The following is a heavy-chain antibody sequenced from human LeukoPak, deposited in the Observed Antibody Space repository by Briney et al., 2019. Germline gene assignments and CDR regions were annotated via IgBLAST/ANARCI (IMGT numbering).Heavy chain of an antibody. CDR2: IYSGGST. CDR1: GFTVSSNY. D-gene: IGHD6-6*01. CDR3: ARGHYSSSSYYFDY. V-gene: IGHV3-66*02. Sequence: GGSLRLSCAASGFTVSSNYMSWLRQAPGKGLEWVSVIYSGGSTYYADSVKGRFTISRDNSKNTLYLQMNSLRAEDTAVYYCARGHYSSSSYYFDYWGQGTLVTVSS. J-gene: IGHJ4*02.